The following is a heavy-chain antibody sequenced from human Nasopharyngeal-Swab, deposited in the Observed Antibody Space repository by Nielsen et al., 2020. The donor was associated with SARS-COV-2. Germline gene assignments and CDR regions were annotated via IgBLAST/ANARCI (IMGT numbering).Heavy chain of an antibody. D-gene: IGHD5-18*01. CDR2: INPNSGDT. Sequence: ASVKVSCKASGYTFTGYYMHWVRQAPGQGLEWMGWINPNSGDTKYAQKFQGRVTMTRDTSISTADMELSRLRSDDTAVYYCARGNSYGYDYWGQGILVTVSS. V-gene: IGHV1-2*02. CDR1: GYTFTGYY. J-gene: IGHJ4*02. CDR3: ARGNSYGYDY.